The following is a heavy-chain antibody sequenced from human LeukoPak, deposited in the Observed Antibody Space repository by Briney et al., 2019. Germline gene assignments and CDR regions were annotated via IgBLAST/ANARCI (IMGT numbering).Heavy chain of an antibody. CDR2: IKQDESEK. D-gene: IGHD6-19*01. CDR3: ARGSGWLDY. J-gene: IGHJ4*02. V-gene: IGHV3-7*03. Sequence: GGSLRLSCAASGFTFSSYWMTWVRQAPGKALEWVAKIKQDESEKYYVDSVKGRFTISRDNTKNSLYLQMNSLRAEDTAVYYCARGSGWLDYWGQGTLVTVSS. CDR1: GFTFSSYW.